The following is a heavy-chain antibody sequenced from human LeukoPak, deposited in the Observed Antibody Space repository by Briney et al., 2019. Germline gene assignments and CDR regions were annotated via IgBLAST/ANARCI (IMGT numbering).Heavy chain of an antibody. J-gene: IGHJ4*02. CDR1: GFTFSSYA. CDR3: ARDMRRTYYYGSGSHS. CDR2: ISGSGGST. V-gene: IGHV3-23*01. Sequence: GGSLRLSCAASGFTFSSYAMTWVRQAPGKGLEWVSAISGSGGSTYYADSVKGRFTISRDNSKNTLYLQLNSLRAEDTAVYYCARDMRRTYYYGSGSHSWGQGTLVTVSS. D-gene: IGHD3-10*01.